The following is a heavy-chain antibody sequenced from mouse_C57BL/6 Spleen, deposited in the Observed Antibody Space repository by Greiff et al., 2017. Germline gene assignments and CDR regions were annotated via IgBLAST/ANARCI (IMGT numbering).Heavy chain of an antibody. V-gene: IGHV1-55*01. CDR2: IYPGSGST. CDR3: ARRVKRDSGTMDD. J-gene: IGHJ2*01. D-gene: IGHD4-1*01. Sequence: VKPGASVKMSCKASGYTFTSYWITWVNQRPGEGLEWIGDIYPGSGSTNYNEKFKSKATLTVDTSSSTAYMQLSSLTSEDSAVYYCARRVKRDSGTMDDWGQGTTLTVSS. CDR1: GYTFTSYW.